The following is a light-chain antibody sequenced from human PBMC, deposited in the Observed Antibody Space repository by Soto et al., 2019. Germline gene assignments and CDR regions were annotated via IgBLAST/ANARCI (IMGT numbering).Light chain of an antibody. CDR3: AVWDDGLSGWV. V-gene: IGLV1-44*01. CDR1: DSNIGSNT. J-gene: IGLJ2*01. Sequence: QSVLTQAPSASGTPGQSVTISCSGSDSNIGSNTVNWYQQLPGMAPKLLIYANFQRSSGVPDRFSASKSGTSASLAISGLQAEDEAHYYCAVWDDGLSGWVFVGGTKLTVL. CDR2: ANF.